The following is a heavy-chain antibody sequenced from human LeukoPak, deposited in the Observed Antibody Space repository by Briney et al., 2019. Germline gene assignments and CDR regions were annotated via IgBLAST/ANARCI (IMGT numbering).Heavy chain of an antibody. CDR1: GGSISSGSYY. J-gene: IGHJ6*03. CDR2: IYTSGST. V-gene: IGHV4-61*02. CDR3: ARVFRYYYYMDV. Sequence: PSETLSLTCTVSGGSISSGSYYWSWIRQPAGKGLEWIGRIYTSGSTNYNPSLKSRVTISVDTSKNQFSLKLSSVTAADTAVYYCARVFRYYYYMDVWGKGTTVTISS.